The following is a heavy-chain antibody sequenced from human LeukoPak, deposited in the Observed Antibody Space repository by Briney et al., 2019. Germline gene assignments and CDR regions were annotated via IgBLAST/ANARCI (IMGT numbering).Heavy chain of an antibody. D-gene: IGHD6-19*01. J-gene: IGHJ5*02. CDR2: INPNSGGT. CDR3: ARDLGSSGWYSVWFDP. V-gene: IGHV1-2*02. CDR1: GYTFTGYY. Sequence: ASVKVSCEASGYTFTGYYMHWVRQAPGQGLEWMGWINPNSGGTNYAQKFQGRVTMTRDTSISTAYMELSRLRSDDTAVYYCARDLGSSGWYSVWFDPWGQGTLVTVSS.